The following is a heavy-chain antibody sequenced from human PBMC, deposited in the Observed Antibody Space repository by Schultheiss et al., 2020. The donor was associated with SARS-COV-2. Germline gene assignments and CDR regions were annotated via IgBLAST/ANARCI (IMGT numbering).Heavy chain of an antibody. CDR1: GFTFSRFW. Sequence: GGSLRLSCAASGFTFSRFWMSWVRQAPGKGLEWVANIKQDGSEKYYVDSVKGRFTISRDNAKNSLYLQMNSLRAGDTAVYYCARDGTEGWYFDYWGQGTLVTVSS. D-gene: IGHD3/OR15-3a*01. J-gene: IGHJ4*02. V-gene: IGHV3-7*01. CDR3: ARDGTEGWYFDY. CDR2: IKQDGSEK.